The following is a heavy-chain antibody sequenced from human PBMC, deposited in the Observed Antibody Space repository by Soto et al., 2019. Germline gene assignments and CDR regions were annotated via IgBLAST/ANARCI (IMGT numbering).Heavy chain of an antibody. D-gene: IGHD6-13*01. Sequence: QVQLVQSGAEVKKPGASVKVSCKASGYTFTGYGISWVRQAPGQGLEWMGWISAYNGNTNYAQKLQGRVTMTTDTSTTTAYRELRSLRSDDTAVYYCARAWYSSSWYGYYYGMDVWGEGTTVTVS. V-gene: IGHV1-18*01. J-gene: IGHJ6*02. CDR2: ISAYNGNT. CDR1: GYTFTGYG. CDR3: ARAWYSSSWYGYYYGMDV.